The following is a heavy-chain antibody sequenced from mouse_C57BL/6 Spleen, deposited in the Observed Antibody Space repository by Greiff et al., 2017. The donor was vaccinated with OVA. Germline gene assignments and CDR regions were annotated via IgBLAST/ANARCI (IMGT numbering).Heavy chain of an antibody. D-gene: IGHD1-1*01. CDR2: ISNGGGST. Sequence: DVKLVESGGGLVQPGGSLKLSCAASGFTFSDYYMYWVRQTPEKRLEWVAYISNGGGSTYYPDTVKGRFTISRDNAKNTLYLQMSRLKSEDTAMYYCARGDYGSSHGAMDYWGQGTSVTVSS. V-gene: IGHV5-12*01. CDR1: GFTFSDYY. J-gene: IGHJ4*01. CDR3: ARGDYGSSHGAMDY.